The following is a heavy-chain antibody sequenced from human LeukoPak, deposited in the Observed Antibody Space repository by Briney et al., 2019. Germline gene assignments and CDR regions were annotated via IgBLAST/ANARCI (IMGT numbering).Heavy chain of an antibody. Sequence: PGRSLRLSCAASGFTFSSYGMHWVRQALGKGLEWVAIIWFDGSNENYADSVKGRFTISRDNSKNTLYLQMNSLRAEDTAVYYCAREKQYCSSSSSCYGRWFDPWGQGALVTVSS. CDR1: GFTFSSYG. CDR2: IWFDGSNE. J-gene: IGHJ5*02. D-gene: IGHD2-2*01. V-gene: IGHV3-33*01. CDR3: AREKQYCSSSSSCYGRWFDP.